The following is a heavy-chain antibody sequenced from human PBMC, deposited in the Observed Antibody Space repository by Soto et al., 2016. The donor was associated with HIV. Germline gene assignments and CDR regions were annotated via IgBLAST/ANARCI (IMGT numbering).Heavy chain of an antibody. D-gene: IGHD6-13*01. Sequence: EVQLVESGGGLVQPGGSLRLSCAASGFTFSSYSMNWVRQAPGKGLEWVSYISSSSSTIYYADSVKGRFTISRDNAKNSLYLQMNSLRAEDTAVYYCARIPAYSSSWYESRGPEFDYWGQGTLVTVSS. CDR1: GFTFSSYS. CDR2: ISSSSSTI. V-gene: IGHV3-48*04. J-gene: IGHJ4*02. CDR3: ARIPAYSSSWYESRGPEFDY.